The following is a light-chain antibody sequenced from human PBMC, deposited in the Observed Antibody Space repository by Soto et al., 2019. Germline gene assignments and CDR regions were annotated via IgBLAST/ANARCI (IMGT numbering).Light chain of an antibody. Sequence: DIQMTQSPSSLSASVGDRVTITCRASQDIRNNLNWYQQKPGKAPKLLIYDASNLETGVPSRFSGSESGTDFSFTITSLQAEDTATYYCQQYDDLPITFGQGTRLEIK. CDR3: QQYDDLPIT. CDR2: DAS. V-gene: IGKV1-33*01. CDR1: QDIRNN. J-gene: IGKJ5*01.